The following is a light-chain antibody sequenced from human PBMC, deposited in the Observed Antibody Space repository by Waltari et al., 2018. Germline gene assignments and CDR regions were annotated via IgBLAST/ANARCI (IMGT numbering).Light chain of an antibody. J-gene: IGKJ1*01. V-gene: IGKV3-15*01. Sequence: EIVMTQSPATLSVSPGERATLSCRASQSFGINLACYQHKPGQVSRLFIYGASTRATGFPARFSGSGSGTEFTLTISSLQSEDFAVYYCHQYNNWPRTFGQGTKVEIK. CDR1: QSFGIN. CDR2: GAS. CDR3: HQYNNWPRT.